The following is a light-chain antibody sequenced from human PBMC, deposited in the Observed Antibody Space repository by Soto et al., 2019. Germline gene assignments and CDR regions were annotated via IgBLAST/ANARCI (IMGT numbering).Light chain of an antibody. CDR3: MQALQTPAT. V-gene: IGKV2-28*01. J-gene: IGKJ5*01. CDR2: LGS. CDR1: QSLLHSNGYNY. Sequence: DIVMTQSPLSLPVTPGEPASISCRSSQSLLHSNGYNYLDWYLQKPGQSPQLLIYLGSNRASGVTDRFSGSGSGTDFTLKISRVEAEDVGVYYCMQALQTPATFGQETRLEIK.